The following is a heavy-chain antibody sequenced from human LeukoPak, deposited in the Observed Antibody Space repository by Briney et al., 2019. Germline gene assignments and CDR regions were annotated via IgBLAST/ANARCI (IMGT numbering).Heavy chain of an antibody. CDR3: ARVARVWGFDY. J-gene: IGHJ4*02. V-gene: IGHV3-11*01. CDR1: GFTFNSYA. D-gene: IGHD3-16*01. CDR2: ISSSGSTI. Sequence: GGSLRLSCAASGFTFNSYAMTWIRQAPGKGLEWVSYISSSGSTIYYADSVKGRFTISRDNAKNSLYPQMNSLRAEDTAVYYCARVARVWGFDYWGQGTLVTVSS.